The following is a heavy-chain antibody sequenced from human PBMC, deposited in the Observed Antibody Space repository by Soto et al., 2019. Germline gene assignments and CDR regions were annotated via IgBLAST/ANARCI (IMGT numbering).Heavy chain of an antibody. D-gene: IGHD5-18*01. V-gene: IGHV1-18*01. CDR2: FNTYNGNT. CDR3: VRERGGYSYGDY. CDR1: GYTFSSYG. Sequence: QVQLVQSGAEVKKPGASVKVSCKASGYTFSSYGITWVRQAPGQRLEWMGWFNTYNGNTNYAQKFQGRVTMTTDTSTSTAYMELRSLRSDDTAVYYCVRERGGYSYGDYWGQGALVTVSS. J-gene: IGHJ4*02.